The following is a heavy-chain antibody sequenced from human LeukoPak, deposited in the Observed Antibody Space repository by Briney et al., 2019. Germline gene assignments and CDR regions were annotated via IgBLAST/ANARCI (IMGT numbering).Heavy chain of an antibody. CDR2: IYTSGST. CDR1: GGSISSYY. J-gene: IGHJ5*02. Sequence: SETLSLTCTVSGGSISSYYWSWIRQPPGKGLEWIGRIYTSGSTNYNPSLKSRVTISVDTSKNQFSLKLSSVTAADTAVYYCARERLSNWFDPWGQGTLVTVSS. CDR3: ARERLSNWFDP. D-gene: IGHD3-16*02. V-gene: IGHV4-4*08.